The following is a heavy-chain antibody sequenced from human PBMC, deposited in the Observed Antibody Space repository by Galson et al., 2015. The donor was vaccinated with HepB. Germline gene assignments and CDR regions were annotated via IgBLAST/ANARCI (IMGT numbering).Heavy chain of an antibody. D-gene: IGHD4-17*01. CDR1: GFTFSSYS. J-gene: IGHJ6*02. CDR3: ASFSGTTVTDSVGPYYYYGMDV. CDR2: ISSSSSTI. V-gene: IGHV3-48*04. Sequence: SLRLSCAASGFTFSSYSMNWVRQAPGKGLEWVSYISSSSSTIYYADSVKGRFTISRDNAKNSLYLQMNSLRAEDTAVYYCASFSGTTVTDSVGPYYYYGMDVWGQGTTVTVSS.